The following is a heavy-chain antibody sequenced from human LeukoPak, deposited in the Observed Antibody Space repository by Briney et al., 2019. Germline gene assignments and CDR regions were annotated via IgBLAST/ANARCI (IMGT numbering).Heavy chain of an antibody. CDR2: MYYSGNT. CDR1: GASITSYS. Sequence: ASETLSLTCTVSGASITSYSWSWIRQPPGKGLEWIAYMYYSGNTNYNPSLKSRVIISVDKSKNQLSLNLSSVTAADTAVYYCARDTRGAFDLWGQGTMVTVSS. CDR3: ARDTRGAFDL. J-gene: IGHJ3*01. V-gene: IGHV4-59*01. D-gene: IGHD2-2*01.